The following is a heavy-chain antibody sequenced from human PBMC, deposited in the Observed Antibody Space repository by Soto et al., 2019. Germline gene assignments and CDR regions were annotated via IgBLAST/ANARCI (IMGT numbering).Heavy chain of an antibody. CDR2: IYYTGST. CDR1: GGSISSGGYY. D-gene: IGHD2-21*02. CDR3: ATVEDCGGDCPIEAFEI. V-gene: IGHV4-31*03. Sequence: QVQLQESGPGLVKPSQTLSLTCTVSGGSISSGGYYWSWIRQHPGKGLEWIGYIYYTGSTYYNPSLKSRVTISVDTSKNQFSRKLSSVDAADTAVYYCATVEDCGGDCPIEAFEIWGQGTMVTVSS. J-gene: IGHJ3*02.